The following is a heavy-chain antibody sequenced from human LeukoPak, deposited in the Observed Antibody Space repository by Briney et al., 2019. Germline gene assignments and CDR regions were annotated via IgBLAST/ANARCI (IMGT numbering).Heavy chain of an antibody. CDR3: ARDSYYYDSSGYYYQAFDI. D-gene: IGHD3-22*01. CDR2: IYYSGST. V-gene: IGHV4-59*01. CDR1: GGSISSYY. J-gene: IGHJ3*02. Sequence: SETLSLTCTVSGGSISSYYWSWIRQPPGKGLEWIGYIYYSGSTNYNPSPKSRVTISVDTSKNQFSLKLSSVTAADTAVYYCARDSYYYDSSGYYYQAFDIWGQGTMVTVSS.